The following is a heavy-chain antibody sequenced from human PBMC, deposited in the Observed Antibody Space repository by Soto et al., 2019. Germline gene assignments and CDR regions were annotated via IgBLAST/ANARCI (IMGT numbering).Heavy chain of an antibody. V-gene: IGHV4-59*01. CDR1: GGSISSYY. Sequence: SETLSLTCTVSGGSISSYYWSWIRQPPGKGLEWIGYIYYSGSTNYNPSLKSRVTISVDTSKNQFSLKLSSVTAADTAVYYCARDGYSSSWYRGWFDPWGQGTLVTVSS. D-gene: IGHD6-13*01. CDR3: ARDGYSSSWYRGWFDP. CDR2: IYYSGST. J-gene: IGHJ5*02.